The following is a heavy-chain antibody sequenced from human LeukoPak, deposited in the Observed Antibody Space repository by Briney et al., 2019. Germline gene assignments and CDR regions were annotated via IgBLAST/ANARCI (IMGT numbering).Heavy chain of an antibody. J-gene: IGHJ4*02. Sequence: SVKVSCKASGGTFSDYAVSWVRQAPGQGLEWMGRIIPLLGVRSYAQKFQDRVTISADKSTSTVYMELSSLRSEDTAVHYCAIIAVGGVDPFDSWGQGTLVTVSS. V-gene: IGHV1-69*04. D-gene: IGHD6-19*01. CDR2: IIPLLGVR. CDR3: AIIAVGGVDPFDS. CDR1: GGTFSDYA.